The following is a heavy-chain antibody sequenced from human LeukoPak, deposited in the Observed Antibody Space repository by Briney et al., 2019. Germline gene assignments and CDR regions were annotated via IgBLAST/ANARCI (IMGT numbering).Heavy chain of an antibody. Sequence: GGSLRLSCAASGFTVSSNYMSWVRQAPGKGLEWVSIIYSGGSTFYADSVKGRFTISRDNSKNTLYLQMNSLRAEDTAVYYCAKSLRVDYWGQGTLVTVSS. CDR3: AKSLRVDY. V-gene: IGHV3-53*01. J-gene: IGHJ4*02. CDR1: GFTVSSNY. CDR2: IYSGGST. D-gene: IGHD5/OR15-5a*01.